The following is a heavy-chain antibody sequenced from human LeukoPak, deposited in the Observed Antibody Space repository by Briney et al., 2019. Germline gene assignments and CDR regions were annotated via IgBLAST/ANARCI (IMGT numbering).Heavy chain of an antibody. CDR2: IYYSGST. CDR3: AREWSGFDY. CDR1: GGSISSYY. D-gene: IGHD2-15*01. J-gene: IGHJ4*02. V-gene: IGHV4-59*12. Sequence: PSETLSLTCTVSGGSISSYYWSWIRQPPGKGLEWIGYIYYSGSTNYNPSLKSRVTISVDTSKNQLSLKLTSVTAADTAVYYCAREWSGFDYWGQGTLVTVSS.